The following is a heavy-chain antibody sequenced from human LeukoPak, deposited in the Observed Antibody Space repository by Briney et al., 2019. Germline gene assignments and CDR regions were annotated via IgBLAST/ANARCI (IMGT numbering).Heavy chain of an antibody. CDR2: MNPNSGNT. CDR3: ARVGSYYDSSGNLDY. D-gene: IGHD3-22*01. J-gene: IGHJ4*02. V-gene: IGHV1-8*02. CDR1: GYTITGYY. Sequence: ASVKVSCKASGYTITGYYIHWVRQAPGQGLQWMGWMNPNSGNTGYAQKFQGRVTMTRNTSISTAYMELSSLRSEDTAVYYCARVGSYYDSSGNLDYWGQGTLVTVSS.